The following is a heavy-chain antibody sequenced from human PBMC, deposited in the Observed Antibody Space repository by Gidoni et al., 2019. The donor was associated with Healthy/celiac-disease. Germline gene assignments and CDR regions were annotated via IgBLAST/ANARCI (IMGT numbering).Heavy chain of an antibody. D-gene: IGHD3-22*01. CDR1: GFTFSAYY. CDR2: ISSSSSYT. V-gene: IGHV3-11*06. Sequence: QVQLVESGGGLVKPGGSLRLSCAASGFTFSAYYMSWIRQAPGKGLEWVSYISSSSSYTNYADSVKGRFTISRDNAKNSLYLQMNSLRAEDTAVYYCARGDYDSSGYYYFDYWGQGTLVTVSS. J-gene: IGHJ4*02. CDR3: ARGDYDSSGYYYFDY.